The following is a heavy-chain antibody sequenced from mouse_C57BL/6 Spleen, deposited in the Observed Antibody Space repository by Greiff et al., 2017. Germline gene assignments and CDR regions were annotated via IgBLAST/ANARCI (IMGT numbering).Heavy chain of an antibody. CDR2: ISYDGSN. V-gene: IGHV3-6*01. CDR1: GYSITSGYY. D-gene: IGHD1-1*01. CDR3: AREDYGSSWGFDV. J-gene: IGHJ1*03. Sequence: EVKLMESGPGLVKPSQSLSLTCSVTGYSITSGYYWNWIRQFPGNKLEWMGYISYDGSNNYNPSLKNRISITRDTSKNQFFLKLNSVTTEDTATYYCAREDYGSSWGFDVWGTGTTVTVSS.